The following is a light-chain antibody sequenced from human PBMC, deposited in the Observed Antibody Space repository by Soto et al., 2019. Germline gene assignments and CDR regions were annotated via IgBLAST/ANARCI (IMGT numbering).Light chain of an antibody. V-gene: IGKV1-39*01. Sequence: DIQMTQSPSSLSASVGDRVIITCRASQGISNYLNWYQQKPGKAPKLLIYSASTLQSGVPSRFSGSGSGTDFTLTISSLQPEDFATYYCQQSYSTPLTFGGGTKVDIK. CDR3: QQSYSTPLT. CDR1: QGISNY. CDR2: SAS. J-gene: IGKJ4*01.